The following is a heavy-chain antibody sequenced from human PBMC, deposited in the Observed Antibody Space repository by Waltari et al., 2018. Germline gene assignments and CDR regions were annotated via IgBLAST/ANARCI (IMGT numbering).Heavy chain of an antibody. J-gene: IGHJ3*02. D-gene: IGHD3-9*01. CDR1: GDSISSYE. CDR3: ARRYANAFDI. V-gene: IGHV4-59*01. Sequence: QVELQESGPRLAKPSQTPSPPCSVSGDSISSYEWSWSRQPPGKGLEWIGEISYIGRTNYNPSLKSRVTISIDTSKNQFSLRLTSVTAADTAVYFCARRYANAFDIWGPGTILTVSS. CDR2: ISYIGRT.